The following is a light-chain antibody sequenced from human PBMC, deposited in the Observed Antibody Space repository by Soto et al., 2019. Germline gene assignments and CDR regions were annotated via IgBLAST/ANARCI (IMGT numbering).Light chain of an antibody. Sequence: VLTQPPSASGSPGQSVPISCTGTLSDVGGQNLVSWYRQDPGKAPKLIIYDVNQRPSGVPDRFSGSKSGSTASLTVSWLQAEDDANYYCSSYTSTNVIFGGGTQLTVL. J-gene: IGLJ2*01. CDR2: DVN. CDR3: SSYTSTNVI. V-gene: IGLV2-8*01. CDR1: LSDVGGQNL.